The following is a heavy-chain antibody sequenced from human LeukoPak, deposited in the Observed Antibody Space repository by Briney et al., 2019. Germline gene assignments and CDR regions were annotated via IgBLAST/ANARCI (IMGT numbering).Heavy chain of an antibody. J-gene: IGHJ6*02. V-gene: IGHV4-39*01. Sequence: SETLPLTCTVSGGSIIRSDYYWGWIRQPPGKGLEWIGSIYYSGSTYYNPSLKSRVTISVDTSKNQFSLQLNSVTAADTAIYYCAREVSSADYYHYYGMDVWGQGTSVTVSS. CDR3: AREVSSADYYHYYGMDV. CDR2: IYYSGST. D-gene: IGHD2-2*01. CDR1: GGSIIRSDYY.